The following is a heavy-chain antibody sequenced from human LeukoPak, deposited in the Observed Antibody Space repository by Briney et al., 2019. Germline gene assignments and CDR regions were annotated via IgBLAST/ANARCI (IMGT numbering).Heavy chain of an antibody. CDR2: IIPIFGTA. D-gene: IGHD5-18*01. CDR3: ARGGGYSSSDYYYMDV. V-gene: IGHV1-69*13. J-gene: IGHJ6*03. CDR1: GGTFSSYA. Sequence: SVKVSCKASGGTFSSYAISWVRQAPGQGLEWMGGIIPIFGTANYAQKFQGRVTITADESTSTAYMELSSLRSGDTAVYYCARGGGYSSSDYYYMDVWGKGTTVTVSS.